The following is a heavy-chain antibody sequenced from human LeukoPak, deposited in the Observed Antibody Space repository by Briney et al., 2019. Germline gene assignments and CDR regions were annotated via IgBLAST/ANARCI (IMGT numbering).Heavy chain of an antibody. J-gene: IGHJ4*02. CDR1: GFTFSSYW. CDR2: INSEGSSI. V-gene: IGHV3-74*01. Sequence: PGGSLRLSCAASGFTFSSYWMHWVRQAPGKGLVWVSRINSEGSSISYADSVKGRFTISRDNAKNTLYLQVNSLRAEDTAVYYCARVKEGAAYFDYWGQGTLVTVSS. CDR3: ARVKEGAAYFDY. D-gene: IGHD1-26*01.